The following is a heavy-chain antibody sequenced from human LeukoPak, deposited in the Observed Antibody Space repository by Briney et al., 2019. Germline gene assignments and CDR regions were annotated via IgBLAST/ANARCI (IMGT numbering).Heavy chain of an antibody. Sequence: GGSLRLSCAASGFTFSSYAMSWVRQAPGKGLEWVSAISGSGGSTYYADSVKGRFTISRDNSKNTLYLQMNSLRAEDTAVYYCAKVSTTVTTWFSVDAFDIWGQGTMVTVSS. J-gene: IGHJ3*02. V-gene: IGHV3-23*01. D-gene: IGHD4-17*01. CDR1: GFTFSSYA. CDR3: AKVSTTVTTWFSVDAFDI. CDR2: ISGSGGST.